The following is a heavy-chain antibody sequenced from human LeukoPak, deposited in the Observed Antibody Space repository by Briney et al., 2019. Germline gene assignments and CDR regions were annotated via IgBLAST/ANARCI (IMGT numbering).Heavy chain of an antibody. Sequence: SETLSLTCTVSGGSISSHYWSWIRQPPGKGLEWIGYIYYSGSTNYNPSLKSRVTISVDTSKNQFYLKLSSVTAADTAVYYCARERYSSGWYSYYYYYMDVWGKGTTVTVSS. V-gene: IGHV4-59*11. CDR1: GGSISSHY. CDR2: IYYSGST. CDR3: ARERYSSGWYSYYYYYMDV. D-gene: IGHD6-19*01. J-gene: IGHJ6*03.